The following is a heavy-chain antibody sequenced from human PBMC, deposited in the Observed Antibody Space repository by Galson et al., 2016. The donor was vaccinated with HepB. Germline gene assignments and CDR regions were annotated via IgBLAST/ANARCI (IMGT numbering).Heavy chain of an antibody. Sequence: SETLSLTCTVSGGSLSNNSWGWIRQPAGKGPEWIGRIYTSGSTNYDPSLKSRVTMSVDTSKNQFPLKLRSVTAADTAVYYCARESDLTIFGLFDYWGQGTLVTVSS. V-gene: IGHV4-4*07. J-gene: IGHJ4*02. CDR3: ARESDLTIFGLFDY. D-gene: IGHD3-3*01. CDR1: GGSLSNNS. CDR2: IYTSGST.